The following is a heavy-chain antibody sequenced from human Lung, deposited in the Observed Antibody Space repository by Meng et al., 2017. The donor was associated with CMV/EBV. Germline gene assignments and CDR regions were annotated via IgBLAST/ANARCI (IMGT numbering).Heavy chain of an antibody. CDR1: SGSFTDSY. CDR2: INHSGSV. D-gene: IGHD3-22*01. J-gene: IGHJ5*01. Sequence: SETLSLXXAVYSGSFTDSYWTWIRQFPGKGPEWIGEINHSGSVRYNPSLESRVSISADTSKNQFSLNLRSVTAADSAIYFCARRSWSSSSCYHSFFDSWGQEXLVTVSS. V-gene: IGHV4-34*01. CDR3: ARRSWSSSSCYHSFFDS.